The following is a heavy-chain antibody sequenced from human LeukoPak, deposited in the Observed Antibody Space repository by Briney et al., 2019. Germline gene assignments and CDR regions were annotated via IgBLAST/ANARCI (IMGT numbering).Heavy chain of an antibody. CDR3: AKDRGTRRDFDSSAYDAYDV. V-gene: IGHV3-23*01. CDR2: LTGSGRRT. D-gene: IGHD3-22*01. Sequence: GGSLRLSCAASGFTFDDYGMSWVRQAPGKGLEWVSGLTGSGRRTFYADSVKGRFTVSRDSSKNTLYLQMKSLRVEDTAIYFCAKDRGTRRDFDSSAYDAYDVWGQGTMVTVSS. CDR1: GFTFDDYG. J-gene: IGHJ3*01.